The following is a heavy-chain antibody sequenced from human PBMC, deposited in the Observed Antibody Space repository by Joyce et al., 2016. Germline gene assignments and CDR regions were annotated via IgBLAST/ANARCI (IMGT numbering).Heavy chain of an antibody. D-gene: IGHD2-2*01. V-gene: IGHV1-2*06. J-gene: IGHJ3*02. CDR3: ARGPMPPYAFDI. CDR2: INPDSGGK. Sequence: QVQLVQSGAEVKKPGASVKVSCKASGYSFTDHYVHWVRQAPGQGLQWMGRINPDSGGKSYAQKFQGRVTLTRDASIATAYMELSSLRSDDTAVYFCARGPMPPYAFDIWGQGTMVTVSS. CDR1: GYSFTDHY.